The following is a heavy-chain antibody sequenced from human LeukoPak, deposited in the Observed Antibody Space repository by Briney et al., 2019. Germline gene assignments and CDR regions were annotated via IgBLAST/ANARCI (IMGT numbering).Heavy chain of an antibody. CDR2: INDSGGST. CDR1: GFTFSSYG. D-gene: IGHD3-16*01. CDR3: ARLPDV. Sequence: GGSLRLSCAASGFTFSSYGMHWVRQAPGKGLEWASVINDSGGSTHYADSVKGRFTISRDNSKNTMYLQMSSLRADDTAIYYCARLPDVWGQGTTVTVSS. J-gene: IGHJ6*02. V-gene: IGHV3-23*01.